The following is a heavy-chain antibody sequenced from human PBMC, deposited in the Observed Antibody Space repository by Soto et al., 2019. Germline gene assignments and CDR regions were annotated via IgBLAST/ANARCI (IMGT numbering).Heavy chain of an antibody. D-gene: IGHD4-4*01. CDR1: GFTFSSYG. V-gene: IGHV3-30*18. CDR2: ISYDGSNK. CDR3: AKELDYTASLDY. J-gene: IGHJ4*02. Sequence: VGSLRLSCAASGFTFSSYGMHWVRQAPGKGLEWVAVISYDGSNKYYADSVKGRFTISRDNSKNTLYLQMNSLRAEDTAVYYCAKELDYTASLDYWGQGTLVTVSS.